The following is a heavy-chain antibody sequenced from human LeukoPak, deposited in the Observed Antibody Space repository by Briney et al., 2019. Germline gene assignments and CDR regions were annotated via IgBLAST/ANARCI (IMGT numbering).Heavy chain of an antibody. D-gene: IGHD3-3*01. CDR2: ISSSGSTI. Sequence: PGGSLRLSCAASGFTFSDYYMSWIRQAPGKGLEWVSYISSSGSTIYYADSVKGRFTISRDNAKNSLYLQMNSLRAEDTAVYYCARDLSITIFGVVIIPSGIDYWGQGTLVTVSS. V-gene: IGHV3-11*01. CDR3: ARDLSITIFGVVIIPSGIDY. J-gene: IGHJ4*02. CDR1: GFTFSDYY.